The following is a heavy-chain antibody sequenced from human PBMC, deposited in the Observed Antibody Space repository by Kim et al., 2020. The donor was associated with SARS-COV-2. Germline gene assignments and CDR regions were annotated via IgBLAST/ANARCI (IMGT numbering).Heavy chain of an antibody. V-gene: IGHV4-39*07. CDR3: ARDPTRGLRGDYGAGFDY. CDR2: IYYSGST. J-gene: IGHJ4*02. D-gene: IGHD4-17*01. CDR1: GGSISSSSYY. Sequence: SETLSLTCTVSGGSISSSSYYWGWIRQPPGKGLEWIGSIYYSGSTYYNPSLKSRVTISVDTSKNQFSLKLSSVTAADTAVYYCARDPTRGLRGDYGAGFDYWGQGTLVTVSS.